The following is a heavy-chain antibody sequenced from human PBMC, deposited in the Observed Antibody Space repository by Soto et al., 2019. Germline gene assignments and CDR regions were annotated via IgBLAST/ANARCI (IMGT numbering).Heavy chain of an antibody. CDR2: INPDNGNA. D-gene: IGHD1-26*01. CDR3: ARVDGTY. J-gene: IGHJ4*02. V-gene: IGHV1-3*05. CDR1: GYTFTTYA. Sequence: QVQLVQSGAEEKKPGASVKVSCKASGYTFTTYAIHWVRQAPGQGLEWMGWINPDNGNAKYSQKFQGRLTITRDTSATSAYMELSSLRSVDTAVYYCARVDGTYWGQGALVTVSS.